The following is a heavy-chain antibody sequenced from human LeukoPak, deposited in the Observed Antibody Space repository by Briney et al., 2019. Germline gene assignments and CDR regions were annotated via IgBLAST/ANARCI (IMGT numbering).Heavy chain of an antibody. CDR2: IGIDSGDT. V-gene: IGHV3-48*01. D-gene: IGHD5-24*01. CDR3: ARDYKYAFDN. Sequence: QPGGSLRLSCAASGFTFSDYSMNWVRQVPGKGLEWISYIGIDSGDTNYADSVKGRFTISGDKAKNSLYLQMNSLRVEDTAVYYCARDYKYAFDNWGQGTLVTVSS. CDR1: GFTFSDYS. J-gene: IGHJ4*02.